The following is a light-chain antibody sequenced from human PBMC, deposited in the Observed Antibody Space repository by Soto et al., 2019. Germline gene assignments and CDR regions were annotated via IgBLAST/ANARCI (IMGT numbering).Light chain of an antibody. CDR2: GAS. V-gene: IGKV1-39*01. CDR3: QQSYSSPHT. J-gene: IGKJ2*01. Sequence: DLQMTQSPSSLSASVGDRVTITCRASQRINSYLNWYQQKPGKAPKLLIYGASNLQSGVPSRFSGSGSGTDFTLTISSLQPEDYATYSCQQSYSSPHTFGQGTKLQIK. CDR1: QRINSY.